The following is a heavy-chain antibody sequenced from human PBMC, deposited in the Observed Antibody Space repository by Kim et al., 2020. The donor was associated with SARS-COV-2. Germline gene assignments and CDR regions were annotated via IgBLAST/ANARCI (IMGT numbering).Heavy chain of an antibody. D-gene: IGHD2-2*01. CDR1: GYSFTSYW. Sequence: GESLKISCKGSGYSFTSYWISWVRQMPGKGLEWMGRIDPSDSDTNYSPSFQGHVTISADKSISTAYLQWSSLKASDTAMYYCARHQVGGGYCSSTSCYGVEYATGSKSYYFDYWGQGTLVTVSS. V-gene: IGHV5-10-1*01. J-gene: IGHJ4*02. CDR3: ARHQVGGGYCSSTSCYGVEYATGSKSYYFDY. CDR2: IDPSDSDT.